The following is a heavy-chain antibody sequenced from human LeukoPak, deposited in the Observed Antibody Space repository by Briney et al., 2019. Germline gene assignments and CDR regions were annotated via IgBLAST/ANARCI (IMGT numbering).Heavy chain of an antibody. D-gene: IGHD6-19*01. V-gene: IGHV4-59*01. CDR3: ARRPSGYSSGWQRGWFDP. CDR1: GGSISSYY. J-gene: IGHJ5*02. CDR2: IHYSGST. Sequence: SETLSLTCTVSGGSISSYYWSWIRQPPGKGLEWIGYIHYSGSTNYNPSLKSRVTISVDTSKNQFSLKLSSVTAADTAVYYCARRPSGYSSGWQRGWFDPWGQGTLVTVSS.